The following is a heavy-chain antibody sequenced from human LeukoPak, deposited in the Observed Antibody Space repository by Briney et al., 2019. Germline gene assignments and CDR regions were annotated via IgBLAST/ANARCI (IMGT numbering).Heavy chain of an antibody. Sequence: PGGSLRLSCAASGFTFSSYGMHWARQAPGKGRGGGAVIYYDGSNKYYADSVKGRFTISRDNSKNTLYLQMNSLRAEDTAVYYCAKDTKILLWFGELYFDYWGQGTLVTVSS. CDR1: GFTFSSYG. CDR3: AKDTKILLWFGELYFDY. CDR2: IYYDGSNK. J-gene: IGHJ4*02. D-gene: IGHD3-10*01. V-gene: IGHV3-30*18.